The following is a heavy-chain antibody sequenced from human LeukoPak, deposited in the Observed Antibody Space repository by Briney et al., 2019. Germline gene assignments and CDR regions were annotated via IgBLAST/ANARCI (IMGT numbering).Heavy chain of an antibody. J-gene: IGHJ6*03. Sequence: SVKVSCKASGGTFSSYAISWVRQAPGQGLEWMGGIIPIFGTANYAQKFQGRVTITTDESTSTAYMELSSLRSEDTAVYYCARGAHDYSNHYYYYYMDVWGKGTTVTVSS. CDR2: IIPIFGTA. D-gene: IGHD4-11*01. V-gene: IGHV1-69*05. CDR3: ARGAHDYSNHYYYYYMDV. CDR1: GGTFSSYA.